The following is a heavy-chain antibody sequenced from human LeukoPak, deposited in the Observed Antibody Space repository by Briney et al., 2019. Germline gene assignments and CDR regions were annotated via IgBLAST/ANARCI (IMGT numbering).Heavy chain of an antibody. CDR1: GFTVSSNY. V-gene: IGHV3-66*01. J-gene: IGHJ3*02. CDR3: ARAYYYDSSSYSEHDAFDI. CDR2: IYSGGST. Sequence: GGFLRLSCAASGFTVSSNYMSWVRQAPGKGLEWVSVIYSGGSTYYADSVKGRFTISRDNSKNTLYLQMNSLRAEDTAVYYCARAYYYDSSSYSEHDAFDIWGQGTMVTVSS. D-gene: IGHD3-22*01.